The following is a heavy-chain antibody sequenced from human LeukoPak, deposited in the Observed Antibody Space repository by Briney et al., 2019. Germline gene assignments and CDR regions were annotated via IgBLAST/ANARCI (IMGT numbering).Heavy chain of an antibody. CDR3: ARIDSSSWYGSDY. V-gene: IGHV1-3*01. CDR1: GYTFTSYA. J-gene: IGHJ4*02. Sequence: ASVKVSCTASGYTFTSYAMHWVRQAPGQRLEWMGWINAGNGNTKYSQKFQGRVTITRDTSASTAYMELSSLRSEDTAVYYCARIDSSSWYGSDYWGQGTLVTVSS. D-gene: IGHD6-13*01. CDR2: INAGNGNT.